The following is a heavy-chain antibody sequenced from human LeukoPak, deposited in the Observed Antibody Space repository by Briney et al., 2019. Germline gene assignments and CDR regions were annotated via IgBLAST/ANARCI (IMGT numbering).Heavy chain of an antibody. V-gene: IGHV3-23*01. J-gene: IGHJ3*01. D-gene: IGHD4-17*01. CDR1: DFTFANYA. Sequence: GGSLRLSCVGSDFTFANYAMTWVRLTPGKGLEWVSSIKGSGSYAMYADSVSGRFTTSRDNSRNTIFLQMTSLRAEDTAIYYCGRDPNGDYIGAFEFWGLGTLVSVSS. CDR2: IKGSGSYA. CDR3: GRDPNGDYIGAFEF.